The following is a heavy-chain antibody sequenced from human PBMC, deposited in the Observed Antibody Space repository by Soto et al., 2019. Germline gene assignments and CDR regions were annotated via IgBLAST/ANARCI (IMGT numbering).Heavy chain of an antibody. CDR1: GFTFNSYS. V-gene: IGHV3-21*01. CDR3: VRNSSRFDY. Sequence: EVQLVETGGGRVKPGGSLRVSCAASGFTFNSYSMAWFRQAPGKGLEWVSSITSDTTYSFYADSVKGRFTISRDTAKNSLYLQMSSLRAEDTAVYYCVRNSSRFDYWGHGVLVTVSS. CDR2: ITSDTTYS. J-gene: IGHJ4*01. D-gene: IGHD4-4*01.